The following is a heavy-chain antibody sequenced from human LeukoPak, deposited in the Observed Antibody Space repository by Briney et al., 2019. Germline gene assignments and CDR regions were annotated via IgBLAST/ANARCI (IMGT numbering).Heavy chain of an antibody. Sequence: AGGSLRLSCAASGFTFSSNAMSWGRHGQRQGLEWVSAGSGSGGSTYYADSVKGRFTISRDNSKNTLYLQMNSLRAEDTAVYYCAKDPPGVGDDSSSYSYAWGQGTLVTVSS. CDR2: GSGSGGST. D-gene: IGHD3-22*01. J-gene: IGHJ5*02. CDR1: GFTFSSNA. V-gene: IGHV3-23*01. CDR3: AKDPPGVGDDSSSYSYA.